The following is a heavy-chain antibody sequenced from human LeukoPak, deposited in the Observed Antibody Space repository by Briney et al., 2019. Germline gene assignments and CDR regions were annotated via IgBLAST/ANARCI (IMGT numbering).Heavy chain of an antibody. D-gene: IGHD2-2*01. J-gene: IGHJ4*02. CDR2: ISAYNGNT. Sequence: ASVKVPCKASGYTFTSYGISWVRQAPGQGLEWMGWISAYNGNTNYAQKLQGRVTMTTDTSTSTAYMELRSLRSDDTAVYYCARVACSSTSCYFDYWGQGTLVTVSS. CDR3: ARVACSSTSCYFDY. V-gene: IGHV1-18*01. CDR1: GYTFTSYG.